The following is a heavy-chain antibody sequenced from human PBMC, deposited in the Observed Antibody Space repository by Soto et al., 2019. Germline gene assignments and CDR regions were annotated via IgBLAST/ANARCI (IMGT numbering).Heavy chain of an antibody. CDR3: ARASEDTAMVFDY. D-gene: IGHD5-18*01. Sequence: QVQLQESGPGLVKPSQTLSLTCTVSGGSISSGGYYWSWIRQHPGKGLEWIGYIYYSGSTYYNPSLQSRVTISVDTSKNQFSLKLSSVTAADTAVYYCARASEDTAMVFDYWGQGTLVTVSS. V-gene: IGHV4-31*03. CDR1: GGSISSGGYY. CDR2: IYYSGST. J-gene: IGHJ4*02.